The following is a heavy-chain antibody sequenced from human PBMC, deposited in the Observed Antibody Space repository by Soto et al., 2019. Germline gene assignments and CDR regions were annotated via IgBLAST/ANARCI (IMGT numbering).Heavy chain of an antibody. D-gene: IGHD2-2*01. CDR3: ARVPDR. J-gene: IGHJ5*02. V-gene: IGHV4-59*12. CDR2: IYDSGNT. Sequence: PSETLSLTCTVSGDSISSYPWSWIRQPPGKGLEWIGYIYDSGNTNYNPSLKSRVTISVDRSKNLFSLKLSSVTAADTAVYYCARVPDRWGQGTLVTVSS. CDR1: GDSISSYP.